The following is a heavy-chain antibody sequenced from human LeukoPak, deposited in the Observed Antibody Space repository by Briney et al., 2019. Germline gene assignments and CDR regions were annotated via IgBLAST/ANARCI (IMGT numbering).Heavy chain of an antibody. Sequence: GGSLRLSCATSIFVFSEYYMHWVRLAPGKGLEWLAVITNDGSRQYYADSVKGRFTVSRDNSKSLLFLQMESLRHDDTGIYYCAKGRRTGFVDYWGQGALVTVSS. CDR2: ITNDGSRQ. D-gene: IGHD1-1*01. CDR3: AKGRRTGFVDY. V-gene: IGHV3-30*18. J-gene: IGHJ4*02. CDR1: IFVFSEYY.